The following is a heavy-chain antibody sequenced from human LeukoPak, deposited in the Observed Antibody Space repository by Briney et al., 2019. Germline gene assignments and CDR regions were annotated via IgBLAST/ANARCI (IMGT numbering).Heavy chain of an antibody. J-gene: IGHJ4*02. CDR1: GFTFSSYG. CDR3: AKPRESVSSGDLDY. Sequence: GGSLRLSCAASGFTFSSYGMHWVRQAPGKGLEWVAVISYDGSNKYYADSVKGRFTISRDNSKNTLYLQMNSLRAEDTAVYYCAKPRESVSSGDLDYWGQGTLVTVSS. CDR2: ISYDGSNK. V-gene: IGHV3-30*18. D-gene: IGHD3-22*01.